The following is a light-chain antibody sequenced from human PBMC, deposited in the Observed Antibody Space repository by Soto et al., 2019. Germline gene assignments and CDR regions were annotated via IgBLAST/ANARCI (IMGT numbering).Light chain of an antibody. V-gene: IGKV3-11*01. Sequence: EIVLTQSPDTLSLSPGERATLSCRASQSVSSYVAWFQQKPGQPPRLLIYDASIRATGIPARFSGSGSETDFTLTISSLEPEDFAVYYCQQYGSSPLITFGQGTRLEIK. CDR2: DAS. J-gene: IGKJ5*01. CDR3: QQYGSSPLIT. CDR1: QSVSSY.